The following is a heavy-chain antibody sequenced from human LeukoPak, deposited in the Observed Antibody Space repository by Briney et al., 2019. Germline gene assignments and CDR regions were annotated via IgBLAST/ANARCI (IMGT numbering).Heavy chain of an antibody. J-gene: IGHJ5*02. CDR3: ARETGLGYDFWSGYFDPRAWFDP. D-gene: IGHD3-3*01. CDR1: GGTFSSYA. V-gene: IGHV1-69*01. CDR2: IIPIFGTA. Sequence: VASVKVSCKASGGTFSSYAISWVRQAPGQGLEWMGGIIPIFGTANYAQKFQGRVTITADESTGTAYMELNSLRSEDTAVYYCARETGLGYDFWSGYFDPRAWFDPWGQGTLVTVSS.